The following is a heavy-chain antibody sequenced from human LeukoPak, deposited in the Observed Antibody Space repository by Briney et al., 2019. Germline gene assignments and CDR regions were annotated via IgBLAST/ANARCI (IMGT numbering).Heavy chain of an antibody. CDR3: ARDYGSGSYYTDY. Sequence: PGGSLRLPCAASGFTFSSYAMHWVRQAPGKGLEWVAVISYDGSNKYYADSVKGRFTISRDNSKNTLYLQMNSLRAEDTAVYYCARDYGSGSYYTDYWGQGTLVTVSS. J-gene: IGHJ4*02. D-gene: IGHD3-10*01. CDR1: GFTFSSYA. CDR2: ISYDGSNK. V-gene: IGHV3-30*04.